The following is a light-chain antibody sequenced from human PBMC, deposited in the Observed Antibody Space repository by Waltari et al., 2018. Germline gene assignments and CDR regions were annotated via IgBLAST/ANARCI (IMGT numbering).Light chain of an antibody. CDR2: EDH. CDR1: IGSIASNY. CDR3: QSYETSKVV. V-gene: IGLV6-57*01. J-gene: IGLJ2*01. Sequence: NFMLTQPHSVSESPGKTVTISCTRSIGSIASNYVQWYQRRPGRSPTTVIYEDHERPSGVPDRFSGSIDSSSNSASLTISGLKTEDEADYFCQSYETSKVVFGGGTKLTVL.